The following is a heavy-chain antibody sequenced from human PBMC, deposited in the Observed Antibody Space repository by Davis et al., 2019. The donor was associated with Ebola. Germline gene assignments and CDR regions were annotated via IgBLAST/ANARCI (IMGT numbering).Heavy chain of an antibody. J-gene: IGHJ6*02. V-gene: IGHV5-51*01. CDR2: IHPGDSET. CDR3: ARHGVVGYYYGMDV. D-gene: IGHD2-2*01. CDR1: GYTFTSYR. Sequence: KVSCKGSGYTFTSYRIGWVRQMPGKGLEWMGIIHPGDSETRYSPSFQGQVTISADKSISTAYLQWSSLKASDTAMYYCARHGVVGYYYGMDVWGQGTTVTVSS.